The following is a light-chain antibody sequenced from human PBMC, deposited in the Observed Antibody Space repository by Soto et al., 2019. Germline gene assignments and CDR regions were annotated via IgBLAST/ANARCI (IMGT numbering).Light chain of an antibody. CDR2: EVT. CDR3: SSYTNINTGACV. J-gene: IGLJ1*01. CDR1: IGDIGSYNR. V-gene: IGLV2-14*01. Sequence: QSALTQPASVSGSPGQSITISCTGTIGDIGSYNRVSWYQQHPGKAPKLIIYEVTDQPSGVCNRFSGSKSGNTAALTISGLQAEDEAEYYCSSYTNINTGACVFGTGTKPTVL.